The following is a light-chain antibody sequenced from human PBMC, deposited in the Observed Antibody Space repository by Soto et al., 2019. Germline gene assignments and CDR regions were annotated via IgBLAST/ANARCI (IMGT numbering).Light chain of an antibody. CDR3: ATWGDSLNTWV. V-gene: IGLV1-44*01. J-gene: IGLJ3*02. CDR2: GDD. CDR1: SSNIGSNS. Sequence: QSVLTQPPSESGTPGKRVTISCSGSSSNIGSNSVSWYQHFPATAHKVLIYGDDQRPSGFTDRFSGSKSGTSASLAISGLQSEDEADSLCATWGDSLNTWVFGGGTNLTVL.